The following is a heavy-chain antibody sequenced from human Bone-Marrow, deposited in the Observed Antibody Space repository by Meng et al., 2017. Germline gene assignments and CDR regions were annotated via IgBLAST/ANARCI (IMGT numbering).Heavy chain of an antibody. D-gene: IGHD5-24*01. CDR2: IKQDGSGT. Sequence: GESLKISCVASGFTLGNNWMSWVRQAPGKGLEWVANIKQDGSGTYYVDSVKGRFIISRGNAKNSLFLQMDSLRAEDTAVYYCARARWLQAKYYFDYWGQGTLVTVSS. J-gene: IGHJ4*02. V-gene: IGHV3-7*01. CDR1: GFTLGNNW. CDR3: ARARWLQAKYYFDY.